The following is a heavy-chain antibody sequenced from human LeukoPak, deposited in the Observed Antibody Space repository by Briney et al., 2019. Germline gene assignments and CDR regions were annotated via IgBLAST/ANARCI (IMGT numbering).Heavy chain of an antibody. Sequence: GSLRLSCAASGFTFSSYGMHWVRQAPGKGLEWVAVISYDGSNKYYADSVKGRFTISRDNSKNTLYLQMNSLRAEDTAVYYCAKGGTMVRGVIGYFDYWGQGTLVTVSS. V-gene: IGHV3-30*18. J-gene: IGHJ4*02. CDR1: GFTFSSYG. D-gene: IGHD3-10*01. CDR3: AKGGTMVRGVIGYFDY. CDR2: ISYDGSNK.